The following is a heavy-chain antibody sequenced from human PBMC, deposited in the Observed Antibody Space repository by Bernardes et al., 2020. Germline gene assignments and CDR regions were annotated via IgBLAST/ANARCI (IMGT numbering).Heavy chain of an antibody. J-gene: IGHJ6*02. CDR2: SSRSGSTT. D-gene: IGHD2-2*01. CDR3: AKDTTSAPSYYDMDV. CDR1: GLTLSSYE. V-gene: IGHV3-48*03. Sequence: GGSLRLSCAASGLTLSSYEMDWVRQAPGKGLEWVSYSSRSGSTTYYADSVKGRFTISRDNAKNSLYLQMNSLRAEDTALYYCAKDTTSAPSYYDMDVWGQGTTVTVSS.